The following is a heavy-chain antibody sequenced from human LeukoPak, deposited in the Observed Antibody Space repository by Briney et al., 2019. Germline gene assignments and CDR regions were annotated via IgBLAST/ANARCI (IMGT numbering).Heavy chain of an antibody. CDR2: INPNSGGT. V-gene: IGHV1-2*02. CDR3: ARDSAPGDTYGLLGIDS. Sequence: ASVKVSCKASGYTFTGYYMHWVRQAPGQGLEWMGWINPNSGGTNYQGRVTMTRDTSISTAYMELSRLRSDDTAVYYCARDSAPGDTYGLLGIDSWGQGTLVTVSS. CDR1: GYTFTGYY. D-gene: IGHD5-18*01. J-gene: IGHJ4*02.